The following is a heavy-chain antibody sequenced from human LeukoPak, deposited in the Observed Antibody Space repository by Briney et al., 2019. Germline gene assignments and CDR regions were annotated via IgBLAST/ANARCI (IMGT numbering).Heavy chain of an antibody. V-gene: IGHV4-59*01. D-gene: IGHD6-19*01. J-gene: IGHJ4*02. CDR1: GGSMSSYY. CDR3: ARGGSSSGWYEGPFDY. CDR2: IYYSGST. Sequence: SESLSLTCTVSGGSMSSYYWSWIRQPPGKGLEWMGYIYYSGSTNYNPSLKSRVTISVDTSKNQFSLKLSSVTAGDTAVYYCARGGSSSGWYEGPFDYWGQGTLVTVSS.